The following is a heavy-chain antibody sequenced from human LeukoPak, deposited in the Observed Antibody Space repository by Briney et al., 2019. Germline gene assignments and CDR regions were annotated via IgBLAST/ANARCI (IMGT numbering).Heavy chain of an antibody. D-gene: IGHD5-24*01. CDR2: INWNGGST. V-gene: IGHV3-20*04. Sequence: GGSLRLSCAASGFTFDDYGMSWVRQAPGKRLEWVSGINWNGGSTGYADSVKGRFTISRDNAKNSLYLQMNSLRAEDTALYYCARDIYPRRWLQLDYWGQGTLVTVSS. CDR1: GFTFDDYG. J-gene: IGHJ4*02. CDR3: ARDIYPRRWLQLDY.